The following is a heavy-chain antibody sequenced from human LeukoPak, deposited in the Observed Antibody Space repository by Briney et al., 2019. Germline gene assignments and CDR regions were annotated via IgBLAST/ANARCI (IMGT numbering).Heavy chain of an antibody. J-gene: IGHJ4*02. V-gene: IGHV4-61*08. Sequence: SETLSLTCTVSGASVDSAGYYWSCIRQPPGGGLEWIGYIYYISNTNYNPSLRSRVTMSVDPSKNQFSLKLNSVTAADTAVYYCARTQSQSGSYRYYFGYWGQGTLVTVSS. CDR3: ARTQSQSGSYRYYFGY. CDR1: GASVDSAGYY. D-gene: IGHD1-26*01. CDR2: IYYISNT.